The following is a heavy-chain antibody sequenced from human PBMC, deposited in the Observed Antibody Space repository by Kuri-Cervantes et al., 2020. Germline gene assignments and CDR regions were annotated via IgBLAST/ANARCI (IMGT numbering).Heavy chain of an antibody. CDR1: GFTFSSYA. D-gene: IGHD2-2*01. CDR2: ISYDGSNK. Sequence: GGSLRLSCAASGFTFSSYAMHWVRQAPGKGLEWVAVISYDGSNKYYADSVKGRFTISRDNSKNTLYLQMNSLRAEDTAVYYCARWVVVPAAWIYYYYGMDVWGQGTTVTVSS. CDR3: ARWVVVPAAWIYYYYGMDV. J-gene: IGHJ6*02. V-gene: IGHV3-30-3*01.